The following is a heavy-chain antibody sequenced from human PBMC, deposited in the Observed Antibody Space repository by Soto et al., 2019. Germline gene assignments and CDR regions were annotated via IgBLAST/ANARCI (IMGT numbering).Heavy chain of an antibody. D-gene: IGHD4-17*01. V-gene: IGHV4-39*01. CDR1: GGSISSGTHY. J-gene: IGHJ4*02. CDR3: ARDEYGDPLDS. CDR2: ISYTGST. Sequence: QLQLQESGPGLVKPSETLSLTCSVSGGSISSGTHYWGWVRQPPGKGLEWIGSISYTGSTYYNPSLKSRVTISVYTSKNQFSLILTSVTAADTAVYYCARDEYGDPLDSWGQGTLVTVSS.